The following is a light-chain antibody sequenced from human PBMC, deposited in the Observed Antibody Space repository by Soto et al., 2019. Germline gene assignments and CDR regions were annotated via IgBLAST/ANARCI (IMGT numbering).Light chain of an antibody. CDR2: KVS. Sequence: QSVLTQPPSVSAAPGQKVTIPCTGSSNDIGGYNYVSWYQQHPGRAPKLVIYKVSDRPSGVSTRFSASKSGNTASLTISGLQAEDEADYYCSSYSTTTTPQWVFGGGTKLTVL. J-gene: IGLJ3*02. V-gene: IGLV2-14*01. CDR3: SSYSTTTTPQWV. CDR1: SNDIGGYNY.